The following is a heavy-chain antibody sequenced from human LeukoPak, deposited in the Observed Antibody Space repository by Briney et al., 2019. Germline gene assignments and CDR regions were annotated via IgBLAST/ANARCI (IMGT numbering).Heavy chain of an antibody. J-gene: IGHJ4*02. CDR2: INTNTGNP. Sequence: ASVKDSCKASGYTFTSYAMNWVRQAPGQGLEWMGWINTNTGNPTYAQGFTGRFVFSLDTSVSTAYLQISSLKAEDTAVYYCARDSGLRLGELSFLHDYWGQGTLVTVSS. CDR1: GYTFTSYA. CDR3: ARDSGLRLGELSFLHDY. V-gene: IGHV7-4-1*02. D-gene: IGHD3-16*02.